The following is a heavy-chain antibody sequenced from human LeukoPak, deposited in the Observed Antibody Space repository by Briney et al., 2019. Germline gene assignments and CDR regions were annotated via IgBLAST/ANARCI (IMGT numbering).Heavy chain of an antibody. CDR2: IYSGGST. CDR1: GFTVSSNY. J-gene: IGHJ4*02. V-gene: IGHV3-66*01. D-gene: IGHD5-12*01. Sequence: PGGSLRLSCAASGFTVSSNYMSWVRQAPGKGLEWVSVIYSGGSTYYADSVKGRFTISRDNSKNTLYLQMNSLRAEDTAVYYCARDPQRSYSGYEIDYWGQGTLVTVSS. CDR3: ARDPQRSYSGYEIDY.